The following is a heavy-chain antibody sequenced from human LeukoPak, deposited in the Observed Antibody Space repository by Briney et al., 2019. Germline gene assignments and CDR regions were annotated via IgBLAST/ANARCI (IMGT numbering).Heavy chain of an antibody. Sequence: GGSLRLSCVASGFTFSSYWMSWVRQAPGKGLEWVANIKQDGSEKYYVDSVKGRFTISRDNAKNSLYLQMNSLRAEDTAVYYCARVDTAMVTTSYYYYYYMDVWGKGTTVTVSS. D-gene: IGHD5-18*01. CDR1: GFTFSSYW. CDR2: IKQDGSEK. CDR3: ARVDTAMVTTSYYYYYYMDV. J-gene: IGHJ6*03. V-gene: IGHV3-7*01.